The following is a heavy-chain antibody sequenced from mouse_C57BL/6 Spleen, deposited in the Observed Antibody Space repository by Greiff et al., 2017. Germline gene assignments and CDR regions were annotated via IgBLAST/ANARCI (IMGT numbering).Heavy chain of an antibody. J-gene: IGHJ2*01. CDR3: ARWKASDWDYFDY. D-gene: IGHD4-1*01. Sequence: QVQLQQPGAVLVKPGASVKMSCKASGYTFTSYWITWVKQRPGQGLEWIGDIYPGSGSTNYNEKFKSKATLTVDTSSSTAYMQFSSLTSEDSAVYYGARWKASDWDYFDYWGQGTTLTVSS. V-gene: IGHV1-55*01. CDR1: GYTFTSYW. CDR2: IYPGSGST.